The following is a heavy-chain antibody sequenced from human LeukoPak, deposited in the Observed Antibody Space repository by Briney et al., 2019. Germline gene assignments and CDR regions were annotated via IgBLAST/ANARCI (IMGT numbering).Heavy chain of an antibody. CDR3: ARLDRGYSGYSYFDY. CDR2: ISAYNGNT. CDR1: GYTFTSYG. Sequence: GASVKVSCKASGYTFTSYGISWVRQAPGQGLEWMGWISAYNGNTNYAQKLQGRVTMTTDTSTSTAYMELRSLRSDDTAVYYCARLDRGYSGYSYFDYWGQGTLVTVSS. J-gene: IGHJ4*02. V-gene: IGHV1-18*01. D-gene: IGHD5-12*01.